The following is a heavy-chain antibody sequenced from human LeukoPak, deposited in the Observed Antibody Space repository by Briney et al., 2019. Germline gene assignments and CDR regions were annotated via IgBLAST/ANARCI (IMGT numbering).Heavy chain of an antibody. J-gene: IGHJ4*02. CDR3: TRRYYDSSGYYVDY. CDR2: IRSKAYGGTT. V-gene: IGHV3-49*04. D-gene: IGHD3-22*01. Sequence: GGSLRLSCAASGFTFSSYAMSWVRQAPGKGLEWVGFIRSKAYGGTTEYAASVKGRFTISRDDSKSIAYLQMNSLKTEDTAVYYCTRRYYDSSGYYVDYWGQGTLVTVSS. CDR1: GFTFSSYA.